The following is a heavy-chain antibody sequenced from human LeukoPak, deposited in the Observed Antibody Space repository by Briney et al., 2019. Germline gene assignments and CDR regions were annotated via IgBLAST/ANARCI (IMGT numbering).Heavy chain of an antibody. J-gene: IGHJ6*04. CDR2: ISGSGGST. CDR1: GFTFSSYG. D-gene: IGHD3-10*02. CDR3: AELGITMIGGV. V-gene: IGHV3-23*01. Sequence: GGSLRLSCAATGFTFSSYGMSWVRQAPGKGLEWVSAISGSGGSTYYADSVKGRFTISRDNSKNTLYLQMNTLRAEDTAVYYCAELGITMIGGVWGKGTTVTISS.